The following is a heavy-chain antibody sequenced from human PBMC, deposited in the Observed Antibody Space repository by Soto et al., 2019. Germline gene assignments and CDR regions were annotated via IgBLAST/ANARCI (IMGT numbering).Heavy chain of an antibody. CDR3: AIDYYGYGACHTFYY. CDR1: GFTFSSYG. D-gene: IGHD5-12*01. V-gene: IGHV3-30*03. J-gene: IGHJ4*02. Sequence: GGSLRLSCAASGFTFSSYGMHWVRQAPGKGLEWVAVISYDGSNKYYADSVKGRFTISRDNSKNTLYLQMNSLRVEDTAVYYCAIDYYGYGACHTFYYSGQGTFVTGSS. CDR2: ISYDGSNK.